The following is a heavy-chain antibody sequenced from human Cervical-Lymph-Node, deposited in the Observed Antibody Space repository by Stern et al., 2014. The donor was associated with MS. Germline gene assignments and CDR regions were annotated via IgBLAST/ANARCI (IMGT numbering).Heavy chain of an antibody. V-gene: IGHV1-69*01. CDR2: SIPIFGTA. D-gene: IGHD4-17*01. Sequence: VQLVESGAEVRKPGSSVKVSCKASGGTFSSSPIIWVRQAPGQGLEWMGGSIPIFGTANYAQKFQGRFTITADDSSSTAYMELSSLRSEDTAVYYCASPVTLTVGAMDVWGQGTTVTVSS. J-gene: IGHJ6*02. CDR1: GGTFSSSP. CDR3: ASPVTLTVGAMDV.